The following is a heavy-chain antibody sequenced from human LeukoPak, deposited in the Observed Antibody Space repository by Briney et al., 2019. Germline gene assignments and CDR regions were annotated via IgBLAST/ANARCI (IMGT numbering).Heavy chain of an antibody. D-gene: IGHD3-22*01. CDR2: IIPIFGTA. CDR1: GGTFSSYA. Sequence: GASVKVSCKASGGTFSSYAISWVRQAPGQGLERMGGIIPIFGTANYAQKFQGRVTITADESTSTAYMELSSLRSEDTAVYYCARMPINYYDSSGPLDYWGQGTLVTVSS. V-gene: IGHV1-69*13. J-gene: IGHJ4*02. CDR3: ARMPINYYDSSGPLDY.